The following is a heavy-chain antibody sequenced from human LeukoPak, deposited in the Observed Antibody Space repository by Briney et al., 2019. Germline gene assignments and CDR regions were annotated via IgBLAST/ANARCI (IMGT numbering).Heavy chain of an antibody. V-gene: IGHV1-8*03. J-gene: IGHJ5*02. CDR2: MNPNSGNT. Sequence: ASVKVSCKASGYTFTSYDINWVRQATGQGLEWMGWMNPNSGNTGYAQKFQGRVTITRNTSISTAYMELSSLRSEDTAVYYCARAPRYCSSTSCFLNWFDPWGLGTLVTVSS. D-gene: IGHD2-2*01. CDR3: ARAPRYCSSTSCFLNWFDP. CDR1: GYTFTSYD.